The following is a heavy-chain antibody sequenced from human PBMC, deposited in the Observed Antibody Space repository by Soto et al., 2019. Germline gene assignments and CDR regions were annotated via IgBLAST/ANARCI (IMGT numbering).Heavy chain of an antibody. CDR2: ISAYNGNT. J-gene: IGHJ6*02. Sequence: GASVKVSCKASGYTFTSYGISWVRQAPGQGLEWMGWISAYNGNTNYAQKLQGRVTMTTDTSTSTASMELRSLRSDDTAVYYCARVGRKQLVRYYYYGMDVWGQGTTVTVSS. D-gene: IGHD6-13*01. CDR1: GYTFTSYG. CDR3: ARVGRKQLVRYYYYGMDV. V-gene: IGHV1-18*01.